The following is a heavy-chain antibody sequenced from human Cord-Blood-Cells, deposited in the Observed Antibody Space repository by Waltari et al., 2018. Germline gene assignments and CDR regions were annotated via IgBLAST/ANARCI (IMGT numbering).Heavy chain of an antibody. CDR2: IRAYNGNT. J-gene: IGHJ3*02. CDR3: ARDDNDFWSGYYAFDI. V-gene: IGHV1-18*01. D-gene: IGHD3-3*01. Sequence: QVQLVQSGAEVKKPGASVKVSCKASGYTFTSYGISWVRQAPGQGLEWMGWIRAYNGNTNYAQKLQGRVTMTTDTSTSTGYMELRSLRSDDSAVYYCARDDNDFWSGYYAFDIWGQGTMVTVSS. CDR1: GYTFTSYG.